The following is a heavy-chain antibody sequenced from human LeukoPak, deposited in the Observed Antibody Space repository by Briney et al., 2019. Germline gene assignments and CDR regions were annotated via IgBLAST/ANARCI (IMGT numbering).Heavy chain of an antibody. D-gene: IGHD6-19*01. CDR2: IYPGDSDT. CDR1: GYSFTSYW. J-gene: IGHJ6*03. CDR3: ARLKASGYSSGWYSVGGYYYYMDV. Sequence: GESLKISCKGSGYSFTSYWIGWVRQMPGKGLEWMGIIYPGDSDTRYSPSFQGQVTISADKSISTAYLQWSSLKASDTAMYYCARLKASGYSSGWYSVGGYYYYMDVWGKGTTVTVSS. V-gene: IGHV5-51*01.